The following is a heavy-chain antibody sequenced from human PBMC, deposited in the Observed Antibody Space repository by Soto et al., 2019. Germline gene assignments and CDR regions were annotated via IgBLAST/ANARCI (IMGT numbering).Heavy chain of an antibody. CDR2: IKSKTDGGTT. V-gene: IGHV3-15*07. J-gene: IGHJ6*02. CDR3: TTAMVTRLYYYYGMDV. D-gene: IGHD5-18*01. CDR1: GFTFSNAW. Sequence: GGSLRLSCAASGFTFSNAWMNWVRQAPGKGLEWVGRIKSKTDGGTTDYAAPVKGRFTISRDDSKNTLYLQMNSLKTEDTAVFYCTTAMVTRLYYYYGMDVWGQGTTVTVSS.